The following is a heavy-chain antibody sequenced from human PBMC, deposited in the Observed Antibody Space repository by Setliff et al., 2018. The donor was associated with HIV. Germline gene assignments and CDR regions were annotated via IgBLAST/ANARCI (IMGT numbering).Heavy chain of an antibody. V-gene: IGHV1-46*01. CDR1: GYTFTNYF. J-gene: IGHJ5*02. CDR3: ARAVASRNIRGEYSFDP. Sequence: GASVKVSCKASGYTFTNYFVHWVRQAPGQGLEWMGIIDPSGGSTNYAQKFQGRLTMTSDTSTSTVYMELSSLRSEDTAVYYCARAVASRNIRGEYSFDPWGQGTRVTVSS. CDR2: IDPSGGST. D-gene: IGHD2-15*01.